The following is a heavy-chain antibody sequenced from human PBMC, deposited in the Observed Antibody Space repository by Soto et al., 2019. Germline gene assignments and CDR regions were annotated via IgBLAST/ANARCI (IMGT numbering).Heavy chain of an antibody. V-gene: IGHV4-34*01. CDR2: INHSGNT. CDR3: ATDRGNY. Sequence: PSETLSLTCAVYGGSFGDYYWSWIRQPPGKGLEWLGEINHSGNTNYNPSLKSRVTISVDTSRNHFPLKVNSVTAADTAVYYCATDRGNYWGQGTQVT. J-gene: IGHJ4*02. CDR1: GGSFGDYY.